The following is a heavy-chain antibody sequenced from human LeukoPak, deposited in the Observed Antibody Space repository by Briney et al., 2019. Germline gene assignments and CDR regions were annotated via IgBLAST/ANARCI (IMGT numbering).Heavy chain of an antibody. CDR1: GGTFSSYN. CDR2: IIPMFGTA. J-gene: IGHJ4*02. Sequence: ASVMVSCKASGGTFSSYNISWVRQAPGQGLEWMGGIIPMFGTANYAQKFQGRVTITADESTSTAYMELRSLRSEDTALYYCARGPPLDYWGQGTLVTVSS. CDR3: ARGPPLDY. V-gene: IGHV1-69*13.